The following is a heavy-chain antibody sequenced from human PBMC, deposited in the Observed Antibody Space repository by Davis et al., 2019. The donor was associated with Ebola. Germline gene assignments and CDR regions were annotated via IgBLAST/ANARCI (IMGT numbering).Heavy chain of an antibody. CDR1: GFTFSSYW. V-gene: IGHV3-7*01. D-gene: IGHD4/OR15-4a*01. CDR3: ARELTDYYYYGMDV. Sequence: GESLKISCAASGFTFSSYWMSWVRQAPGKGLEWVANIKQDGSEKYYADSVKGRFTISRDNSKNTLYLQMNSLRAEDTAVYYCARELTDYYYYGMDVWGQGTTVTVSS. CDR2: IKQDGSEK. J-gene: IGHJ6*02.